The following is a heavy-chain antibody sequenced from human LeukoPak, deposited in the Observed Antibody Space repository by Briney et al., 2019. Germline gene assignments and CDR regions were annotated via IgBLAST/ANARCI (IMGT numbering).Heavy chain of an antibody. V-gene: IGHV3-23*01. Sequence: GGSLRLSCAASGFTFSSYAMSWVRQAPGKGLEWVSAISGSGGSTYYADSMKGRFTISRDNSKNTLYLQMNSLRAEDTAVYYCAKVEVGNYDFWSGYYFLYWGQGTLVTVSS. CDR2: ISGSGGST. CDR3: AKVEVGNYDFWSGYYFLY. J-gene: IGHJ4*02. CDR1: GFTFSSYA. D-gene: IGHD3-3*01.